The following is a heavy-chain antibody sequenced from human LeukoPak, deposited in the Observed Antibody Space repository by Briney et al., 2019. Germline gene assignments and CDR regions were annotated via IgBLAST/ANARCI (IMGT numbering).Heavy chain of an antibody. D-gene: IGHD3-10*01. V-gene: IGHV4-59*01. CDR2: IYYSGST. CDR3: ARDRELLWFGDRRQASKILDYYYGMDV. Sequence: PSETLSLTCTVSGGSISSYYWSWIRQPPGKGLEWIGYIYYSGSTNYNPSLKSRVTISVDTSKNQFSLKLSSVTAADTAVYYCARDRELLWFGDRRQASKILDYYYGMDVWGQGTTVTVSS. J-gene: IGHJ6*02. CDR1: GGSISSYY.